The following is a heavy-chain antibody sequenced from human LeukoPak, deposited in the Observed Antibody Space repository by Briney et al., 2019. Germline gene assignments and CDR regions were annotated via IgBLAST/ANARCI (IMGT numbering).Heavy chain of an antibody. D-gene: IGHD2-15*01. V-gene: IGHV4-59*01. J-gene: IGHJ4*02. CDR1: GGSISSYY. CDR3: AIHVGYCSGGSCYSPLYYFDY. Sequence: SETLSLTCTVSGGSISSYYWSWIRQPPGKGLEWIGYIYYSGSTNYNPSLKSRVTISVDTSKNQFSLKLSSVTAADTAVYYCAIHVGYCSGGSCYSPLYYFDYWGQGTLVTVSS. CDR2: IYYSGST.